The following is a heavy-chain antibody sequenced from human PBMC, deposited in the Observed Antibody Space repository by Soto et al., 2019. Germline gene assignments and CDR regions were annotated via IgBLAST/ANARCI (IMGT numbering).Heavy chain of an antibody. Sequence: SETLCLTCTVSGGSISSYYWSWIRQPPGKGLEWIGYIYYSGSTNYNPSLKSRVTISVDTSKNQFSLKLSSVTAADTAVYYCARYGDYTEVDYWGQGTLVTVSS. J-gene: IGHJ4*02. CDR1: GGSISSYY. D-gene: IGHD4-17*01. V-gene: IGHV4-59*01. CDR3: ARYGDYTEVDY. CDR2: IYYSGST.